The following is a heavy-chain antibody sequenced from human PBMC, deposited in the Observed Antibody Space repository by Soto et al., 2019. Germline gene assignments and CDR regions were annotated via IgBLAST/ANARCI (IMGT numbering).Heavy chain of an antibody. V-gene: IGHV4-4*02. Sequence: QVQLQESGPGLVKPSGTLSLTCAVSGGSISRSNWWSWVRQPPGKGLEWIGEIYHSGSTNYNPSLKRRVTISVDKSKNQSSLKLSAVTAADTAVYYCASRVTMIVVAHCGMDVWGQGTTVTVSS. J-gene: IGHJ6*02. CDR1: GGSISRSNW. CDR2: IYHSGST. CDR3: ASRVTMIVVAHCGMDV. D-gene: IGHD3-22*01.